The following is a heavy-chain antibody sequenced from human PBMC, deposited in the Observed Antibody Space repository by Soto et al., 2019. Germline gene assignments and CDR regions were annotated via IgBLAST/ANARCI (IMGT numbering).Heavy chain of an antibody. CDR2: ISDDGSNK. J-gene: IGHJ6*02. CDR3: AKDHGSSSWADYYYYGMDV. CDR1: GFTFSSYG. V-gene: IGHV3-30*18. Sequence: QVQLVESGGGVVQPGRSLRLSCAASGFTFSSYGMHWVRQAPGKGLEWVAGISDDGSNKYYADSVKGRFTISRDNSKNTLYLQMNSLRAEDTAMYYCAKDHGSSSWADYYYYGMDVWGQGTTVTVSS. D-gene: IGHD6-13*01.